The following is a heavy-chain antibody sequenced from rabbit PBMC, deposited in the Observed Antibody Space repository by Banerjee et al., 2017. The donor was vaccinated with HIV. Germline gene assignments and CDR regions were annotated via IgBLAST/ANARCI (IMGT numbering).Heavy chain of an antibody. J-gene: IGHJ6*01. Sequence: QSLEESGGDLVKPGASLTLTCTASGFTLSNYWLSWVRQAPGEGLEYIAFIDSGGTIFYATWAKGRFPISTTSSTTVTLQMTSLTAADTATYFCARWPGSYYDLWGPGTLVTVS. CDR3: ARWPGSYYDL. CDR1: GFTLSNYW. V-gene: IGHV1S40*01. D-gene: IGHD2-1*01. CDR2: FIDSGGTI.